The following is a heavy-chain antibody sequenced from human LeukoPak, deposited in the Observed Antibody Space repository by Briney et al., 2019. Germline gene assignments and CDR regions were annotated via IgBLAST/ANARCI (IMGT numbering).Heavy chain of an antibody. V-gene: IGHV3-23*01. D-gene: IGHD1-1*01. J-gene: IGHJ3*02. Sequence: GGSLRLSCAASGFTFTSYTMNWVRQAPGKGLEWVSSISGIGSTSYYGDSVKGRFTISRDNSKNTLYLQMNSLRAEDTAVYYCATDSYNWNDAFDIWGQGTMVTVSS. CDR2: ISGIGSTS. CDR1: GFTFTSYT. CDR3: ATDSYNWNDAFDI.